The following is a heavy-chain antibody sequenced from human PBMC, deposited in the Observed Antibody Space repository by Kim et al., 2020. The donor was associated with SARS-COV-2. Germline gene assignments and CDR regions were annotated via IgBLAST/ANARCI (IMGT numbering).Heavy chain of an antibody. CDR3: ARDSRGSSDSGYSSSWFILGFDY. Sequence: GGSLRLSCAASGFTFSSYSMNWVRQAPGKGLEWVSYISSSSSTIYYADSVKGRFTISRDNAKNSLYLQMNSLRDEDTAVYYCARDSRGSSDSGYSSSWFILGFDYWGQGTLVTVSS. D-gene: IGHD6-13*01. V-gene: IGHV3-48*02. CDR2: ISSSSSTI. CDR1: GFTFSSYS. J-gene: IGHJ4*02.